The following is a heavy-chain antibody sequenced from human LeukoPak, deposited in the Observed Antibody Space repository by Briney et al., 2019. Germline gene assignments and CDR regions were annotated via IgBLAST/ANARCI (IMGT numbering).Heavy chain of an antibody. CDR3: AKDPAVGTPHYYMDV. Sequence: RPGGSLRLSCAASGFTFSSYGMHWVRQAPGKGLEWVALIWYDGSNEYYADSVKGRFTISRDNSKNTLYLQMNSLRTEDTAVYYCAKDPAVGTPHYYMDVWGKGTTVTVSS. J-gene: IGHJ6*03. D-gene: IGHD4-23*01. V-gene: IGHV3-33*06. CDR1: GFTFSSYG. CDR2: IWYDGSNE.